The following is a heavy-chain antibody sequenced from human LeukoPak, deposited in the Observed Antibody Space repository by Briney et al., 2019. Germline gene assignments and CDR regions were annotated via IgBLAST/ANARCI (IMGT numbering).Heavy chain of an antibody. V-gene: IGHV3-23*01. J-gene: IGHJ4*02. CDR2: ITGSGGDS. CDR3: AKKSLWSGPFDY. CDR1: GFIFSNYA. Sequence: AGGSLRLSCIVSGFIFSNYAMSWVRQAPGKGLEWVSIITGSGGDSYYADSVKGRFTLSRDNSKNTLYLQMYSLRAEDTALYFCAKKSLWSGPFDYWGQGTLVTVFS. D-gene: IGHD3-3*01.